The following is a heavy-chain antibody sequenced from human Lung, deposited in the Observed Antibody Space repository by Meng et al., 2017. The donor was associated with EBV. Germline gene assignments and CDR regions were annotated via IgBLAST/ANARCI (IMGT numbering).Heavy chain of an antibody. D-gene: IGHD6-19*01. CDR2: ISCYNGDT. J-gene: IGHJ4*02. V-gene: IGHV1-18*01. CDR1: GYTFTHHG. Sequence: QLQLVQSGAEVKKPXASVRVSCKASGYTFTHHGISWIRQAPGQGLEWMGWISCYNGDTNYAQKLQGRVTMTTDSSTNTAYMDLRSLRSDDTAVYYCARDPSNTSGRYAYFDYWGQGTLFTVSS. CDR3: ARDPSNTSGRYAYFDY.